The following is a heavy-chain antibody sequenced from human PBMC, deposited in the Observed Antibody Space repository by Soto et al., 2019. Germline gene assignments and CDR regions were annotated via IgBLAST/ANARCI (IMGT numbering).Heavy chain of an antibody. J-gene: IGHJ6*02. CDR3: ARVGDVNYYHGMDV. Sequence: QVQLVQSGGEVKKPGASVKLSCTASGYTFTSYGISWVRQAPGQGLEWMGWISAYNGKTNYAQHVQGRVTMSKDTSTRTAYMELRSLRSDDTDVYYCARVGDVNYYHGMDVWGQGPTVTVSS. CDR2: ISAYNGKT. CDR1: GYTFTSYG. V-gene: IGHV1-18*01.